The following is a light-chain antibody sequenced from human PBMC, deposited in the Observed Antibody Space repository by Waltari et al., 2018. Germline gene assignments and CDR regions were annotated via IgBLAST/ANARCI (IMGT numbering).Light chain of an antibody. CDR2: YDT. CDR3: HMWDSSSDHHHDI. V-gene: IGLV3-21*01. Sequence: SYDLTQPPSVALSPGQTARITCGGDNIGRKTVNWFQQKPPQAPVLVIYYDTERPSGIPERFSGSKSGNTATLTISGVEAGDEADYYCHMWDSSSDHHHDIFGSGTRLTVL. J-gene: IGLJ6*01. CDR1: NIGRKT.